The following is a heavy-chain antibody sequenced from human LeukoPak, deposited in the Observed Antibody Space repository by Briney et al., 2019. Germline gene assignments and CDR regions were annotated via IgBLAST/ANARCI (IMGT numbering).Heavy chain of an antibody. D-gene: IGHD5-18*01. V-gene: IGHV4-59*01. Sequence: SETLSLTCTVSGGSISSYRWSWIRQPPGKGLEWIGYIDYSGSTNYNPSLKSRVTISVDTSKNQFSLKLSSVTAADTAVYYCARAGHNYGIYYFDYWGQGTLVTVSS. CDR2: IDYSGST. CDR1: GGSISSYR. CDR3: ARAGHNYGIYYFDY. J-gene: IGHJ4*02.